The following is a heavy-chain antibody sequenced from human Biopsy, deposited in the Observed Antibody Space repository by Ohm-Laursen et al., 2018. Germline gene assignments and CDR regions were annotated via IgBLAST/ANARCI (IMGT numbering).Heavy chain of an antibody. V-gene: IGHV1-69*06. D-gene: IGHD3-9*01. Sequence: SSVKVSCKAPGGTFSNYGVNWVRQAPGQGLEWLGGNIPILGTGNYAQKFRDRVTVAADTSTSTATMELRSLRSDDTAVYYRATKLTGYFHHWGQGTLVIVSS. J-gene: IGHJ1*01. CDR1: GGTFSNYG. CDR3: ATKLTGYFHH. CDR2: NIPILGTG.